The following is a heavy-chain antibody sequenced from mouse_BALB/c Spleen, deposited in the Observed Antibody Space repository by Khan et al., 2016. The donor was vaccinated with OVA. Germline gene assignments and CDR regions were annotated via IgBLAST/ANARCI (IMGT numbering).Heavy chain of an antibody. Sequence: QIQLVQSGPELKKPGETVKISCKASGYTFTNYGMNWVKQAPGKGLKWMGWINTYTGEPTYADDFKGRFAFSLETSASTAYLQLNNLKNEDTATYFCARFEGMTTTPYAMDYWGQGTSVTVSS. CDR2: INTYTGEP. D-gene: IGHD2-4*01. V-gene: IGHV9-3-1*01. CDR1: GYTFTNYG. J-gene: IGHJ4*01. CDR3: ARFEGMTTTPYAMDY.